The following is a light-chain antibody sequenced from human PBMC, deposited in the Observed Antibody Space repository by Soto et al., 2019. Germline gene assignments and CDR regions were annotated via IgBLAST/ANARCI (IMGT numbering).Light chain of an antibody. J-gene: IGKJ1*01. V-gene: IGKV1-5*01. CDR3: HRYKSYSPVT. Sequence: DIQMTQSPSTLSASVGDRVTITCRASQSISSWLAWYQQNPGKAPKLLIYDASSLESGVPSRFSGSRSGTEVNLTSGSRQPDDFATNYCHRYKSYSPVTFGQGTKVAIK. CDR2: DAS. CDR1: QSISSW.